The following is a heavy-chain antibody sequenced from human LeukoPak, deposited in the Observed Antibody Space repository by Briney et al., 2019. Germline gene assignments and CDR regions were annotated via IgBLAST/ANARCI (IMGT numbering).Heavy chain of an antibody. CDR3: ARQPYYYDSSGYLNHFDY. CDR2: IIPIFGTA. Sequence: ASVKVSCKASGYTFTSYTMNWVRQAPGQGLEWMGGIIPIFGTANYAQKFQGRVTITTDESTSTAYMELSSLRSEDTAVYYCARQPYYYDSSGYLNHFDYWGQGTLVTVSS. CDR1: GYTFTSYT. D-gene: IGHD3-22*01. V-gene: IGHV1-69*05. J-gene: IGHJ4*02.